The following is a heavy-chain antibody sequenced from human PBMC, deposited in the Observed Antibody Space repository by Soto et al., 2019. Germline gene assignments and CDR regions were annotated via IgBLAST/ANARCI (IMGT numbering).Heavy chain of an antibody. D-gene: IGHD6-13*01. V-gene: IGHV5-51*01. Sequence: PGESLKISCKGSGYSFATYWIGWVRQKPGKGLEWMGIIYPDDSDTRDSPSFQGQVTISADKSISTAYLQWSSLKASDTAMYYCARLRRSAGTVSGWFDPWGQGTLVTVSS. J-gene: IGHJ5*02. CDR1: GYSFATYW. CDR2: IYPDDSDT. CDR3: ARLRRSAGTVSGWFDP.